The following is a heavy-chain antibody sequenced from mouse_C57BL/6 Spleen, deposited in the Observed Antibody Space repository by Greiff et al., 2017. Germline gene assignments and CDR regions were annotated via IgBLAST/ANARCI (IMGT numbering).Heavy chain of an antibody. CDR1: GYTFTSYW. D-gene: IGHD1-1*01. CDR3: AGSLSLTTVVARRAVDY. J-gene: IGHJ2*01. Sequence: QVQLQQPGAELVRPGSSVKLSCKASGYTFTSYWMHWVKQRPIQGLEWIGNIDPSDSDTHYNQKFKDKATLTVDKSSSTAYMQLSSLTSEDSAVYYCAGSLSLTTVVARRAVDYWGQGTTLTVSS. CDR2: IDPSDSDT. V-gene: IGHV1-52*01.